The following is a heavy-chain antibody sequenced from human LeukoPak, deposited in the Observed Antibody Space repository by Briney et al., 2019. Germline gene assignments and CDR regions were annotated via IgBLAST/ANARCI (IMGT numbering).Heavy chain of an antibody. CDR1: GYSFTSYW. J-gene: IGHJ3*02. Sequence: GASWRISCKGSGYSFTSYWISWVRQMPGKGLEWMGRIELTNSYTNYSPSFQGHATISADKSISTAYLQWSSLKASDTAMYYCARRQAYCGGDCYWYAFDIWGQGTIVTSST. D-gene: IGHD2-21*02. CDR3: ARRQAYCGGDCYWYAFDI. CDR2: IELTNSYT. V-gene: IGHV5-10-1*01.